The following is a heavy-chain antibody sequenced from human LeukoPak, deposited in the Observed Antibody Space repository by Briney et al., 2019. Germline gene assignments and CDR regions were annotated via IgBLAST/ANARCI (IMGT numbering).Heavy chain of an antibody. CDR3: AKDHYWSIDY. CDR2: IKGDGIST. CDR1: GFDFSSNW. Sequence: GGSLRLTCAASGFDFSSNWMHWVRHAPGQGLVWVSRIKGDGISTNYADSVKGRFTISRDIAKNTLYLQMNSLRAEDTGVYYCAKDHYWSIDYWGRGTLVTVS. D-gene: IGHD3-3*01. J-gene: IGHJ4*02. V-gene: IGHV3-74*01.